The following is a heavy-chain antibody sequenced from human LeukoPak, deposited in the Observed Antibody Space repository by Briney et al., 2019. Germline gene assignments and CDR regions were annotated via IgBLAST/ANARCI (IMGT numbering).Heavy chain of an antibody. V-gene: IGHV1-18*01. D-gene: IGHD6-19*01. CDR2: ISAYNGDT. CDR1: GYSFGSFG. CDR3: ARSGSGTRFDY. Sequence: ASVKVSCKASGYSFGSFGINWVRQAPGQGLEWMGWISAYNGDTNSAQKLQGRVTMTTDTSTSTAYMDLRSLTSDDTAVYYCARSGSGTRFDYWGQGTQVTVSS. J-gene: IGHJ4*02.